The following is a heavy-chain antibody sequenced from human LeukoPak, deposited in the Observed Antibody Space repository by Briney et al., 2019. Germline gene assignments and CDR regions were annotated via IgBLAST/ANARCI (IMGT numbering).Heavy chain of an antibody. Sequence: ASVKVSCKASGGTFSSYAMSWVRQAPGKGLEWVSAISGSGGSTYYADSVKGRFTVSRDNSKNTLYLQMNSLRAEDTAVYYCAKDQGYSSGLYWGQGTLVTVSS. CDR1: GGTFSSYA. CDR3: AKDQGYSSGLY. V-gene: IGHV3-23*01. CDR2: ISGSGGST. J-gene: IGHJ4*02. D-gene: IGHD6-19*01.